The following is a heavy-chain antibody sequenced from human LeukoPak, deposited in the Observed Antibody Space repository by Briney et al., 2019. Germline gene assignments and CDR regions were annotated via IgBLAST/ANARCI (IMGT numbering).Heavy chain of an antibody. J-gene: IGHJ6*02. D-gene: IGHD4-17*01. V-gene: IGHV3-33*01. CDR3: ARAMDAVTHPYYYYGMDV. CDR1: GFTFSNYG. CDR2: IWYDGSNK. Sequence: GGSLRLSCAASGFTFSNYGMHWVRQGPGKGLEWVAVIWYDGSNKYYADSVKGRFTISRDNSKNRLYLQMNSLRAEDTAVYYCARAMDAVTHPYYYYGMDVWGQGTTVTVSS.